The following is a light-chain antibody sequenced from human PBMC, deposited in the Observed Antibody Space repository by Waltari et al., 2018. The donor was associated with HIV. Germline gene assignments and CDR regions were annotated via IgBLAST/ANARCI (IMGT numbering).Light chain of an antibody. J-gene: IGLJ1*01. Sequence: QSVLTQPPSVSGAPGPRVTISCPGNGSNIGAGYDVPWYQHLPGTAPKLLIYGDRNRPSGVPDRFSASRSDTSASLAITGLQAEDEADYYCQSYDRSLSGSFVFGTGTKVTVL. CDR3: QSYDRSLSGSFV. CDR1: GSNIGAGYD. V-gene: IGLV1-40*01. CDR2: GDR.